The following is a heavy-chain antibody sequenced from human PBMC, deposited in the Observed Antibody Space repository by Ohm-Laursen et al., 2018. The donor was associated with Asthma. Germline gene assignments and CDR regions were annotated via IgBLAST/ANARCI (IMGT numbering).Heavy chain of an antibody. CDR1: GYTFTSYG. Sequence: GSSVKVSCKASGYTFTSYGISWVRQAPGQGLEWMGWISAYSGNTNYAQKLQGRVTMTTDTSTSTAYMELRSLRSDDTAVYYCARDLGYCSGGSCYPAAWFDPWGQGTLVTVSS. CDR3: ARDLGYCSGGSCYPAAWFDP. D-gene: IGHD2-15*01. V-gene: IGHV1-18*04. CDR2: ISAYSGNT. J-gene: IGHJ5*02.